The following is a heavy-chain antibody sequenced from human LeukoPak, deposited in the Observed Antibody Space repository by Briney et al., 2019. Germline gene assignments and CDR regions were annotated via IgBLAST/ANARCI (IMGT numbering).Heavy chain of an antibody. CDR1: GGSISSSSYY. CDR3: ARAYSSSWLSAFDI. D-gene: IGHD6-13*01. CDR2: IYYSGST. J-gene: IGHJ3*02. V-gene: IGHV4-39*07. Sequence: SETLSLTCTVSGGSISSSSYYWGWIRQPPGKGLEWIGSIYYSGSTYYNPSLKSRVTISVDTSKNQFSLKLSSVTAADTAVYYCARAYSSSWLSAFDIWGQGTMVTVSS.